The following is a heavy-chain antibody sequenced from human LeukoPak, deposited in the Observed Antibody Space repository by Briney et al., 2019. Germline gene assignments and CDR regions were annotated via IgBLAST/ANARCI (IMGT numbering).Heavy chain of an antibody. V-gene: IGHV4-59*12. CDR3: ARVLHLGRGFNS. CDR1: GGSISSYY. CDR2: IYYSGST. J-gene: IGHJ4*02. D-gene: IGHD3-10*01. Sequence: SETLSLTCTVSGGSISSYYWSWIRQPPGKGLEWIGYIYYSGSTNYNPSLKSRVTISVDTSKNQVSLQLNSVTPEDTAVYYCARVLHLGRGFNSWGQGTLVTVSS.